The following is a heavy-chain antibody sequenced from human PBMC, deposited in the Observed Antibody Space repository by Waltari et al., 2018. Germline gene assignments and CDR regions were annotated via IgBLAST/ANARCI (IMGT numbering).Heavy chain of an antibody. CDR3: ATVSDYYGSGSYSRLNWFDP. J-gene: IGHJ5*02. V-gene: IGHV1-24*01. CDR2: FEPEDGET. D-gene: IGHD3-10*01. CDR1: GYTLTELS. Sequence: QVQLVQSGAEVKKPGASVKVSCKVSGYTLTELSMHWVRQAPGKGLEWMGGFEPEDGETIYAQKFQGRVTMTEDTSTDTAYMELSSLRSEDTAVYYCATVSDYYGSGSYSRLNWFDPWGQGTLVTVSS.